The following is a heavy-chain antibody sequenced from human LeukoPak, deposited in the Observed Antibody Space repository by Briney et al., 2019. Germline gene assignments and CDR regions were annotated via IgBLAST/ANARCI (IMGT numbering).Heavy chain of an antibody. D-gene: IGHD2-15*01. CDR3: ARGLQESLLGYCSGGSCYSDAFDI. CDR1: GDTFTSYG. V-gene: IGHV1-18*01. CDR2: ISAYNGNT. J-gene: IGHJ3*02. Sequence: ASVNVSCKASGDTFTSYGISWVRQAPGQGLEWMGWISAYNGNTNYTQKLQGRVTMTTDTSTSTAYMELRSLRSDDTAVYYCARGLQESLLGYCSGGSCYSDAFDIWGQGTMVTVSS.